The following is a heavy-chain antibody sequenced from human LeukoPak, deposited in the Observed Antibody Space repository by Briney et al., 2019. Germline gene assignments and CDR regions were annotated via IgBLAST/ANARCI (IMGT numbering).Heavy chain of an antibody. CDR2: ISGSSGNT. CDR3: VEGRGPGGIARHYFDY. Sequence: GGSLRLSCAASRFTFRDYAMNWVRQAPGKGLEWVSSISGSSGNTYYTDSVRGRFTISRDNFKSTLYLQMNSLRAEDTAVYYCVEGRGPGGIARHYFDYWGQGTLVIVSS. J-gene: IGHJ4*02. CDR1: RFTFRDYA. D-gene: IGHD2-21*01. V-gene: IGHV3-23*01.